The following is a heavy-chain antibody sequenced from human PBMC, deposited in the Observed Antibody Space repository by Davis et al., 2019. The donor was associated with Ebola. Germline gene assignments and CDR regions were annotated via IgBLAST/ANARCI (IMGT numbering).Heavy chain of an antibody. CDR3: AKDTSNIWFDI. CDR2: ISSNGATT. J-gene: IGHJ3*02. Sequence: PGGSLRLSCSVSGFMFSAYAMYWVRQAPGKGLQYVAGISSNGATTHYADSVKDRFIISRDNSKNTLYLQMNGLRVEDTAIYYCAKDTSNIWFDIWGQGTMVTVSS. V-gene: IGHV3-64*04. D-gene: IGHD1-26*01. CDR1: GFMFSAYA.